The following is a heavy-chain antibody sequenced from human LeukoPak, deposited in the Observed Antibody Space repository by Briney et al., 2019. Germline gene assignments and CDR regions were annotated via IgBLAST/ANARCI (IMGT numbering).Heavy chain of an antibody. CDR2: ISGSGGST. D-gene: IGHD6-19*01. Sequence: GGSLRLSCAASGFTFSSYAMSWVRQAPGKGLEWVSAISGSGGSTYYADSVKGRFTISRDNSKNTLYLQMNSLRAEDTAVYYCAKDGAYTGYSSEHSAFDIWGQGTMVTVSS. V-gene: IGHV3-23*01. CDR3: AKDGAYTGYSSEHSAFDI. CDR1: GFTFSSYA. J-gene: IGHJ3*02.